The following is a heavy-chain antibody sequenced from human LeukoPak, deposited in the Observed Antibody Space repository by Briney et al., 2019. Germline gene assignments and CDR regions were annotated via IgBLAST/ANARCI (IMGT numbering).Heavy chain of an antibody. V-gene: IGHV3-20*04. CDR2: IKWNGGST. CDR3: ARDGGLVAAAGTPFDY. CDR1: GFTFDDYG. D-gene: IGHD6-13*01. J-gene: IGHJ4*02. Sequence: GGSLRLSCAASGFTFDDYGMSWVRQTPGKGLEWVSSIKWNGGSTGYADSVKGRFTISRDNAKNSLYLQMNSLRAEDTAVYYCARDGGLVAAAGTPFDYWGQGTLVTVSS.